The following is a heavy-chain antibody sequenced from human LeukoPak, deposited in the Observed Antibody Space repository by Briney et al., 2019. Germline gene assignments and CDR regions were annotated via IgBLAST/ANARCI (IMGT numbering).Heavy chain of an antibody. CDR3: ARDYIAILGRNAFDI. D-gene: IGHD4-11*01. Sequence: QPGGSLRLSCAASGFSFSSYAMHWVRQAPGKGLEWVAVIWYDGGNKYYADSVKGRFTISRDNSKNTLYLEMNNLRAEDTAVYYCARDYIAILGRNAFDIWGQGTMVTVSS. J-gene: IGHJ3*02. CDR2: IWYDGGNK. CDR1: GFSFSSYA. V-gene: IGHV3-33*01.